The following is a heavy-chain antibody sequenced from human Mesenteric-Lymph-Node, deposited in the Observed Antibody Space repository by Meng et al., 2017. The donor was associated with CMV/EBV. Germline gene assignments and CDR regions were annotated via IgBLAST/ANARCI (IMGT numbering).Heavy chain of an antibody. CDR2: IYSGGAT. Sequence: GESLKISCAASGFTFNTYTMHWVRQAPGKGLEWVSIIYSGGATYYADSVRGRFTFSRDNVKNTLYLQMNSLRAEDTAVYYCAREAGRDFWSGYSVFDYWGQGTLVTVSS. CDR1: GFTFNTYT. V-gene: IGHV3-53*01. D-gene: IGHD3-3*01. J-gene: IGHJ4*02. CDR3: AREAGRDFWSGYSVFDY.